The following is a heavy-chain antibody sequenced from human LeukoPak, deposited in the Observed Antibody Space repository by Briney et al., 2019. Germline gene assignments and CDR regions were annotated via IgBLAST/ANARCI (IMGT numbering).Heavy chain of an antibody. CDR1: GFTFTKYG. CDR3: AKVISSGWSYYFDY. J-gene: IGHJ4*02. CDR2: ITHDRGDK. D-gene: IGHD6-19*01. V-gene: IGHV3-30*02. Sequence: PGGSLRLSCVASGFTFTKYGMHWVRLAPGKGLEWVAFITHDRGDKYYADSVKGRFTISRDISRNTLYLQMNSLRAEDTAVYYCAKVISSGWSYYFDYWGQGTLVTVSS.